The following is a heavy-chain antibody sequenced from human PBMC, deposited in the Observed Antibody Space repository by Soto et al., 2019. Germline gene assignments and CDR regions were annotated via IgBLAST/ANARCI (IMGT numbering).Heavy chain of an antibody. CDR1: GFTFSSYA. J-gene: IGHJ3*02. D-gene: IGHD6-13*01. Sequence: QVQLVESGGGVVQPGRSLRLSCAASGFTFSSYAMHWVRQAPGKGLEWVAVISYDGSNKYYADSVKGRFTISRDNSKNTLYLQMNSLRAEDTAVYYCARVRWVAAAGPERDIWGQGTMVTVSS. V-gene: IGHV3-30-3*01. CDR2: ISYDGSNK. CDR3: ARVRWVAAAGPERDI.